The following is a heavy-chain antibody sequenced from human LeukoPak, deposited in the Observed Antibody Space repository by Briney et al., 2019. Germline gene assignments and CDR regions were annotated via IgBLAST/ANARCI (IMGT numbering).Heavy chain of an antibody. CDR1: GGSISSYY. V-gene: IGHV4-59*04. Sequence: SETLSLTCTVSGGSISSYYWSWIRQPPGKGLEWIGSIYFSGITNYNPSLTSRVTVSVDTSKNQFSLRLSSVTATDTAVYYCARRAVPASPGMYYFDYWGQGTLVTVSS. J-gene: IGHJ4*02. CDR2: IYFSGIT. CDR3: ARRAVPASPGMYYFDY. D-gene: IGHD2-2*01.